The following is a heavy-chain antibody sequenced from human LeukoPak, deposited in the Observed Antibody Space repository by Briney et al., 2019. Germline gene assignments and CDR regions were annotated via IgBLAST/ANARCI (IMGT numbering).Heavy chain of an antibody. D-gene: IGHD2-2*02. CDR3: AKDMKVVPAAISGALWFDP. Sequence: PGRSLRLSCAASGFTFDDYAMHWVRQVPGKGLEWVSGISWNSGSIGYADSVKGRFTISRDNAKNSLYLQMNSLRAEDTALYYCAKDMKVVPAAISGALWFDPWGQGTLVTVSS. J-gene: IGHJ5*02. CDR2: ISWNSGSI. CDR1: GFTFDDYA. V-gene: IGHV3-9*01.